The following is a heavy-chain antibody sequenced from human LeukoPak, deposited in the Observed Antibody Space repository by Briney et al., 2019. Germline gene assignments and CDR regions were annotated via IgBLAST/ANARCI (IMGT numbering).Heavy chain of an antibody. CDR1: RFTFSTYG. J-gene: IGHJ4*02. CDR2: ISYDGSNK. D-gene: IGHD1-26*01. CDR3: AKGGPPTGASPRPWDFNY. Sequence: GGSLRLSCAASRFTFSTYGMHWVRQAPGKGLERVAVISYDGSNKYYADSVKGRFTISRDNSKNTLYLQMNSLRVEDTAVYYCAKGGPPTGASPRPWDFNYWGQGALVTVSS. V-gene: IGHV3-30*18.